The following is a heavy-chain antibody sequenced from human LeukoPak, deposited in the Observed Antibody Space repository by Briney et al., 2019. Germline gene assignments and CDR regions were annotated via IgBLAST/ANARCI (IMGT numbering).Heavy chain of an antibody. J-gene: IGHJ4*02. D-gene: IGHD3-3*01. Sequence: SETLSLTCTVSGGSISSGSYYWSWIRQPAGNGLEWIGRIYTSGSTNYNPSLKSRVTISVDMSKNQFSLKLSSVTAADTAVYYCARDGLRRFWSGIFDYWGQGTLVTVSS. CDR3: ARDGLRRFWSGIFDY. CDR1: GGSISSGSYY. V-gene: IGHV4-61*02. CDR2: IYTSGST.